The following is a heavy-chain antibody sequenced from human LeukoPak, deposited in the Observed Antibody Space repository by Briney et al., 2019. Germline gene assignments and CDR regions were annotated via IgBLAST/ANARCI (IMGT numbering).Heavy chain of an antibody. J-gene: IGHJ4*02. Sequence: SETLSLTCTVSSGSISTYYWSWIRQPAGKGLEWIGRIYTSGSTNYNPSLKSRVTMSVDTSKNQFSLKLSSVTAADTAVYYCARSSIYYVSSGYRIWGQGTLVTVSS. V-gene: IGHV4-4*07. CDR1: SGSISTYY. CDR3: ARSSIYYVSSGYRI. D-gene: IGHD3-22*01. CDR2: IYTSGST.